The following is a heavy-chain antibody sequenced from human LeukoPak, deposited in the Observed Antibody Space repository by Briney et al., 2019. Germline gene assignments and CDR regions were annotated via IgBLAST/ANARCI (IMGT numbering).Heavy chain of an antibody. J-gene: IGHJ6*03. D-gene: IGHD3-16*02. Sequence: GRSLRLSCAASGFSFNRRGMHWVRQAPGKGLEWVAIIWPDGNEKYYADSVKGRFTISRDNSKNTLYLQMSSLRAEDTAVYYCEKGLWLGLGDLSDYYMDVWGKGTTVTVSS. CDR1: GFSFNRRG. CDR2: IWPDGNEK. CDR3: EKGLWLGLGDLSDYYMDV. V-gene: IGHV3-33*06.